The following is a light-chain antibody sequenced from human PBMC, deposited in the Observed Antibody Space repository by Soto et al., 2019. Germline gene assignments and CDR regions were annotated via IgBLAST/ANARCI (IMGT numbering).Light chain of an antibody. V-gene: IGKV3-20*01. Sequence: EIVLTQSPGTLSLSPGERATLSCRASQSVSNNYLAWYQQKPGQAPRLLIYGASKRATGIPDRFSGSGSGTDFTLTLSRLEPEDFAVYYCQQYGSSGTFGQGTKVEIK. CDR1: QSVSNNY. CDR3: QQYGSSGT. CDR2: GAS. J-gene: IGKJ1*01.